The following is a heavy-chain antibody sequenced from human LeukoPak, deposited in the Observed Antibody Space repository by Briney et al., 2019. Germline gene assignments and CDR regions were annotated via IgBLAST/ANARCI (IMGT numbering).Heavy chain of an antibody. V-gene: IGHV3-33*06. CDR1: GFTFSYFG. Sequence: GRSLSLSCAASGFTFSYFGMHWVRPAPGKGREWVAVIWYDGSIKKYADSVKGRFTISRDNSESTLYLEMNSLTAGDTVLYYCAKDLFGDYARLDSWGQGTLVTVSS. CDR3: AKDLFGDYARLDS. J-gene: IGHJ4*02. CDR2: IWYDGSIK. D-gene: IGHD4-17*01.